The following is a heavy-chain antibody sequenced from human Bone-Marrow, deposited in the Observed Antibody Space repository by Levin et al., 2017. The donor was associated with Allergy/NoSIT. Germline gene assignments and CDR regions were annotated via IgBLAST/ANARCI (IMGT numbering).Heavy chain of an antibody. CDR3: AREAPATHSGSYWGRYFGMDV. V-gene: IGHV1-69*13. Sequence: SVKVSCRASGVTFSSYDNAISWVRQAPGKGLEWVGGITPIYRPAKYYGQKFQGGVTITADESTSTVYLELRSLRPEDTAIYYCAREAPATHSGSYWGRYFGMDVWGQGTTITVSS. D-gene: IGHD1-26*01. CDR2: ITPIYRPA. CDR1: GVTFSSYDNA. J-gene: IGHJ6*02.